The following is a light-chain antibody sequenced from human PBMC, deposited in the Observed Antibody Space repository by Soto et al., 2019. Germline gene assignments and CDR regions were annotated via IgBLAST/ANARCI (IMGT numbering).Light chain of an antibody. V-gene: IGLV1-40*01. J-gene: IGLJ1*01. CDR2: GDN. CDR3: QSYDSSMTTFV. CDR1: SSNIGAEYD. Sequence: QSVLTQPPSVSGAPGQRVAISCTGSSSNIGAEYDVHWYQQLPGTAPKRLIYGDNNRPSGVPDRFSGSKSGTSASLAITGLQTEDEADYYCQSYDSSMTTFVFGTGTKLTVL.